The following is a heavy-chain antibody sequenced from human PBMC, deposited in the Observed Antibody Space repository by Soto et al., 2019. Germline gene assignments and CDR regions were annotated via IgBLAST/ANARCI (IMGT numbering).Heavy chain of an antibody. Sequence: PGGSLRLSCAASGFTFSSYSMNWVRQAPGKGLEWVSSISSSSSYIYYADSGKGRFTISRDNAKNSLYLQMNSLRAEDTAVYYCARAIKFGELLEDYYYYGMDVWGQGTTVTVSS. CDR2: ISSSSSYI. CDR1: GFTFSSYS. V-gene: IGHV3-21*01. CDR3: ARAIKFGELLEDYYYYGMDV. D-gene: IGHD3-10*01. J-gene: IGHJ6*02.